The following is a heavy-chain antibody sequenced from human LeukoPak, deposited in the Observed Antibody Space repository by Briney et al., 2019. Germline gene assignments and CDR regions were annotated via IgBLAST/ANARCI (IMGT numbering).Heavy chain of an antibody. CDR2: ISYDGSNK. V-gene: IGHV3-30-3*01. D-gene: IGHD3-22*01. CDR1: GFTFSSYA. Sequence: PGGSLRLSCAASGFTFSSYAMHWVRQAPGKGLEWVAVISYDGSNKYYADSVKGRSTISRDNSKNTLYLQMNSLRAEDTAVYYCARDPSSGYYYYFDYWGQGTLVTASS. CDR3: ARDPSSGYYYYFDY. J-gene: IGHJ4*02.